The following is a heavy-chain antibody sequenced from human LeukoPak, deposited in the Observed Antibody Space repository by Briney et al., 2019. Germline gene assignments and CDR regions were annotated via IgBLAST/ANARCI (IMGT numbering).Heavy chain of an antibody. CDR3: ARDLVGATRYYYYGMDV. Sequence: PGGSLRLSCAASGFTVSSNYMSWVRQAPGKGLEWVSVIYSGGSTYYADSVKGRFTISRDNSKNTLYLQMNSLRADDTAVYYCARDLVGATRYYYYGMDVWGQGTTVTVSS. V-gene: IGHV3-66*01. J-gene: IGHJ6*02. CDR2: IYSGGST. CDR1: GFTVSSNY. D-gene: IGHD1-26*01.